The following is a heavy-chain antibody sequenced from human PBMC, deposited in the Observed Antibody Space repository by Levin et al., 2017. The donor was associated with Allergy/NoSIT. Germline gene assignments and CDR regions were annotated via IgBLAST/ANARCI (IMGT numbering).Heavy chain of an antibody. CDR1: GFTVSSNY. D-gene: IGHD4-17*01. CDR3: ARGHYGPYYFDY. V-gene: IGHV3-53*01. J-gene: IGHJ4*02. CDR2: IYSAGST. Sequence: SGESLKISCAASGFTVSSNYMSWVRQAPGKGLEWVSVIYSAGSTYYADSVKGRFTISRDNSKNTLYLQMNSLRAEDTAVYYCARGHYGPYYFDYWGQGTLVTVSS.